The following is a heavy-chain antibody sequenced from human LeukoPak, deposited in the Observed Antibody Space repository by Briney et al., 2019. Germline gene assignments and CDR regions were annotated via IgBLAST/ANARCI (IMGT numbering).Heavy chain of an antibody. J-gene: IGHJ4*02. Sequence: GASVKVSCKASGYTFTGYYMHWVRQAPGQGLEWMGWINTNTGNPTYAQGFTGRFVFSLDTSVSTAYLQISSLKAEDTAVYYCAREGPPYDSSGYYLDYWGQGTLVTVSS. V-gene: IGHV7-4-1*02. D-gene: IGHD3-22*01. CDR2: INTNTGNP. CDR3: AREGPPYDSSGYYLDY. CDR1: GYTFTGYY.